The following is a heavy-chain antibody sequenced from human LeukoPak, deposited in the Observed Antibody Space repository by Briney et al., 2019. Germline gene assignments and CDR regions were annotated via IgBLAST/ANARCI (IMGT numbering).Heavy chain of an antibody. CDR3: ARGASGFSYS. Sequence: GGSQRLSCAASGFTFSSYWMHWVRQAPGKGLVWVSNINLDGSSATYADSVRGRFTISRDNARNTLYLQMSRLRADDTAVYYCARGASGFSYSWGQGTLVTVSS. V-gene: IGHV3-74*01. J-gene: IGHJ4*02. D-gene: IGHD5-18*01. CDR1: GFTFSSYW. CDR2: INLDGSSA.